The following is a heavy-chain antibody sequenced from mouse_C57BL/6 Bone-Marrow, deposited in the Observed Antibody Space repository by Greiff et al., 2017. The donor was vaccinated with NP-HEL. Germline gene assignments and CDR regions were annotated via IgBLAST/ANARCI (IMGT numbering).Heavy chain of an antibody. D-gene: IGHD2-4*01. V-gene: IGHV7-3*01. CDR1: GFTFTAYY. J-gene: IGHJ4*01. CDR2: FRNYANGSTS. Sequence: EVQLVESGGGLVQPGGSLSFSCAASGFTFTAYYMSWVRQPPGNALEWLGFFRNYANGSTSEYSSSVKGRFTISRDNSQSILYLQMNALRAEDSATYYCARSIYYDYADDPVYAMGYWGQGTSVTVSS. CDR3: ARSIYYDYADDPVYAMGY.